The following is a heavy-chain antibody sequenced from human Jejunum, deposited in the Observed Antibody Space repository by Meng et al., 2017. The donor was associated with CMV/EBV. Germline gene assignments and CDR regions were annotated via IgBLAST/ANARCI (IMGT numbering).Heavy chain of an antibody. Sequence: VHLLESGGDLVQPGGSLRLSCAASGFTFSNYAMNWVRQAPGKGLEWVSTISAISDYTHYADSVKGRFTTSRDNSQNTLYLQMNSLRVEDTAIYYCTKPDGPDFWGQGTLVTVAS. CDR1: GFTFSNYA. CDR3: TKPDGPDF. J-gene: IGHJ4*02. V-gene: IGHV3-23*01. CDR2: ISAISDYT.